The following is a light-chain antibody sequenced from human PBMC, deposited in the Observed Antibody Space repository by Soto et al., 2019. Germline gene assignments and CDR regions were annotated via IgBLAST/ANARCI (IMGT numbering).Light chain of an antibody. CDR1: QSISSY. V-gene: IGKV1-39*01. J-gene: IGKJ2*01. Sequence: DIQMTQSPSSLSASVGDRVTITCRASQSISSYLNWYQQKPGKAPKLLIYAASSLQSGVPSRFSGSGSGTDFTLTISSLQPEDFATYYCQLSSSTFHVAFGQGTKLEIK. CDR3: QLSSSTFHVA. CDR2: AAS.